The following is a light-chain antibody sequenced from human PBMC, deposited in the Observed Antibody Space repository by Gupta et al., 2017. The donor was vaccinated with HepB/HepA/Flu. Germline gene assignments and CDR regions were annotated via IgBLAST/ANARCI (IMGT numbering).Light chain of an antibody. CDR2: GVS. CDR1: QSVRSN. J-gene: IGKJ4*01. CDR3: QQYNEWPLT. Sequence: ETVLTQSPATLSVSPGERATLSCRASQSVRSNLAWYQQKRGQAPRLLIYGVSTRATGIPDRFTGSGSGTEFTLTISSLQSEDFAVYYCQQYNEWPLTFGGGTKVEI. V-gene: IGKV3-15*01.